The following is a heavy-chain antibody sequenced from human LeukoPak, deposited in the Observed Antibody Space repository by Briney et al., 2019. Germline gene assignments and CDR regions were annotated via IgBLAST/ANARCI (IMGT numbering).Heavy chain of an antibody. Sequence: QPGGSLRLSCAASGFTFSTYAMSWVRQAPGKGLECVSALSGNGNTIYYADSVKGRFTISRDNSKNTLYLQMSSLRVEDTAVYYCASSRSGWIYFDYWGQGTLVTVSS. V-gene: IGHV3-23*01. CDR1: GFTFSTYA. CDR3: ASSRSGWIYFDY. D-gene: IGHD6-19*01. CDR2: LSGNGNTI. J-gene: IGHJ4*02.